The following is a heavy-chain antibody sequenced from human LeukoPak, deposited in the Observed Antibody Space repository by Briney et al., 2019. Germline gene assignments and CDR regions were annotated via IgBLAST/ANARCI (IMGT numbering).Heavy chain of an antibody. CDR1: GGSISSSSYY. V-gene: IGHV4-39*07. Sequence: SSETLSLTCTVSGGSISSSSYYWGWIRQPPGKGLEWIGSIYYSGSTYYNPSLKSRVTISVDTSKNQFSLKLNSVTAADTAVYFCAREVRSGYCSGGACYPSDYYYYMDVWGKGTTVTISS. CDR2: IYYSGST. D-gene: IGHD2-15*01. CDR3: AREVRSGYCSGGACYPSDYYYYMDV. J-gene: IGHJ6*03.